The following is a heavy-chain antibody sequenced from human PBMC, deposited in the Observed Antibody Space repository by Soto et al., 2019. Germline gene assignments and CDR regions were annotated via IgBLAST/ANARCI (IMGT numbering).Heavy chain of an antibody. Sequence: PGGSLRLSCAASGFTFSSCWMSCVRQAPGKGLEWVANIKQDGSEKYYVDSVKGRFTISRDNAKNSLYLQMNSLRAEDTAVYYCARDRWELYQYYGYWGQVNLVTASS. V-gene: IGHV3-7*05. CDR2: IKQDGSEK. CDR3: ARDRWELYQYYGY. CDR1: GFTFSSCW. J-gene: IGHJ4*02. D-gene: IGHD1-26*01.